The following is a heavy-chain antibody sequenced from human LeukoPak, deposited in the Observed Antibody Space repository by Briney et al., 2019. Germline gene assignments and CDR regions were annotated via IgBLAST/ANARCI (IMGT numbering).Heavy chain of an antibody. V-gene: IGHV4-59*02. Sequence: SETLSLTCTVSGASVSSYYWSWIRQPPGKGLEWIGYIYYSGSTNYNPSLKSRVTISVDTSKNQFSLKLSSVTAADTAVYYCARDRRVDTAMVTGYYYGMDVWGQGTTVTVSS. J-gene: IGHJ6*02. CDR2: IYYSGST. CDR3: ARDRRVDTAMVTGYYYGMDV. D-gene: IGHD5-18*01. CDR1: GASVSSYY.